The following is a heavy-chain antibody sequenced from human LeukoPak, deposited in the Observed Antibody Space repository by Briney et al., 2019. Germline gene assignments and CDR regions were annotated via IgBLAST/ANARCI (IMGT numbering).Heavy chain of an antibody. J-gene: IGHJ4*02. V-gene: IGHV3-30*04. CDR3: ARDSVVGASSGAHFDY. CDR2: ISYDGSNK. CDR1: GFTFSSYA. D-gene: IGHD1-26*01. Sequence: PGRSLRLSCAASGFTFSSYAMHWVRQAPGKGLEWVALISYDGSNKYYADSVKGRFTISRDNSKNTLYLQMNSLRAEDTAVYYCARDSVVGASSGAHFDYWGQGTLVTVSS.